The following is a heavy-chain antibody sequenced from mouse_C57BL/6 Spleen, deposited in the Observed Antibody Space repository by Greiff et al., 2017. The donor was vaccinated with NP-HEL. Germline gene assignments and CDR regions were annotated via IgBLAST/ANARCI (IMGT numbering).Heavy chain of an antibody. V-gene: IGHV1-53*01. Sequence: QVQLQQPGTELVKPGASVKLSCKASGYTFTSYWMHWVKQRPGQGLEWIGNINPSNGGTNYNEKFKSKATLTVDKSSSTAYMQLSSLTSEDSAVYYCARGAGYYGSSYGRYAMDYWGQGTSVTVSS. CDR1: GYTFTSYW. CDR2: INPSNGGT. D-gene: IGHD1-1*01. CDR3: ARGAGYYGSSYGRYAMDY. J-gene: IGHJ4*01.